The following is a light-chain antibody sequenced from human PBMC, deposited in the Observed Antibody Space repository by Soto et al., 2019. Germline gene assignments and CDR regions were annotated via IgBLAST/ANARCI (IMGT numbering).Light chain of an antibody. J-gene: IGLJ1*01. V-gene: IGLV2-14*01. CDR1: TKDVGGYNY. Sequence: SALTQPASVSGSPGQSITISCTGTTKDVGGYNYVSWYQQHPGKAPKLLIFEVSSRPSGVSNRFSGSKSGNTASLTISALQAEDEADYFCNSYTSSTSRPYVFGTGTKLTVL. CDR3: NSYTSSTSRPYV. CDR2: EVS.